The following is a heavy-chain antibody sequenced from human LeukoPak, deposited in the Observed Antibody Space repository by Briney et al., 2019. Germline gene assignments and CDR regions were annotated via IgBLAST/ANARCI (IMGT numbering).Heavy chain of an antibody. V-gene: IGHV3-30*18. CDR3: AKIPRYSSSWSAYSYYYYGMDV. J-gene: IGHJ6*02. D-gene: IGHD6-13*01. Sequence: GGSLRLSCAASGFTFSSYAMHWVRQAPGKGLEWVAVISYDGSNKYYADSVKGRFTISRDNSKNTLYLQMNSLRAEDTAVYYCAKIPRYSSSWSAYSYYYYGMDVWGQGTTVTVSS. CDR1: GFTFSSYA. CDR2: ISYDGSNK.